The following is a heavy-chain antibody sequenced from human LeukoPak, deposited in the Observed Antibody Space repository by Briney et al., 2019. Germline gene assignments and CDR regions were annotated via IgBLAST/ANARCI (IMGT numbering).Heavy chain of an antibody. D-gene: IGHD4-11*01. Sequence: PSETLSLTCTVSGDSISSNDYYWGWIRQPPGKGLEWIGSIYYGGSTYYNPSLKSRVIISVDTSMNQFSLKLSSVTAADTAVYYCARLRLEDAFDIWGQGTMVTVSS. CDR3: ARLRLEDAFDI. CDR1: GDSISSNDYY. CDR2: IYYGGST. J-gene: IGHJ3*02. V-gene: IGHV4-39*01.